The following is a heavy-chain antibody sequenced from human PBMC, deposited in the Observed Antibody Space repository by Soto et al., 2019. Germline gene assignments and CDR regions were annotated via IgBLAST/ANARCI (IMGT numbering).Heavy chain of an antibody. Sequence: PSETLSLTCAVYGGSFSGYYWSWIRQPPGKGLEWIGEINHSGSTNYNPSLKSRVTISVDTSKNQFSLKLSSVTAADTAVYYCARGGPKGTYYYGSGSYSAYYYGMDVWGQGTTVTVSS. CDR2: INHSGST. CDR1: GGSFSGYY. J-gene: IGHJ6*02. CDR3: ARGGPKGTYYYGSGSYSAYYYGMDV. D-gene: IGHD3-10*01. V-gene: IGHV4-34*01.